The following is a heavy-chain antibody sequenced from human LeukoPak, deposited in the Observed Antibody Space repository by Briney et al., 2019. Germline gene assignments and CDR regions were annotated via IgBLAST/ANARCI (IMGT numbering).Heavy chain of an antibody. CDR2: IDPNSGGT. D-gene: IGHD3-10*01. Sequence: ASVKVSCKASGYTFTSYGISWVRQAPGQGLEWMGWIDPNSGGTNYAQKFQGRVTMTRDTSINTAYMELTSLRSDDTAVYYCARDRIAISQWFGDLLKYYGMDVWGLGTTVAVSS. J-gene: IGHJ6*02. CDR3: ARDRIAISQWFGDLLKYYGMDV. CDR1: GYTFTSYG. V-gene: IGHV1-2*02.